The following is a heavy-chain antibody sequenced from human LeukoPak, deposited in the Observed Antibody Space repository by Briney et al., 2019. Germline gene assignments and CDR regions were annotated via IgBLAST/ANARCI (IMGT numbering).Heavy chain of an antibody. V-gene: IGHV4-39*07. CDR2: IYYSGST. Sequence: SETLSLTCTVSGGSISGSSYYWGWIRQPPGKGLEWIGSIYYSGSTYYNPSLKSRVTISVDTSKNQLSLKLNSVTAADTAVYYCARWWFASEIFDYWGQGTLVTVSS. CDR1: GGSISGSSYY. J-gene: IGHJ4*02. CDR3: ARWWFASEIFDY. D-gene: IGHD2-15*01.